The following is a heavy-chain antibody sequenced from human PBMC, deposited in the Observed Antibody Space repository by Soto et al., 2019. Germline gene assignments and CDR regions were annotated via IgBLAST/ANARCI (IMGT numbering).Heavy chain of an antibody. CDR3: SVGSCNGECFLFDY. D-gene: IGHD2-8*01. Sequence: WFRQAPGKGLQWVGFIATRASGGTQENAASVKGRFTISRDESKNIAYLQMNSLKTEDTAVYYCSVGSCNGECFLFDYWGQG. V-gene: IGHV3-49*03. J-gene: IGHJ4*02. CDR2: IATRASGGTQ.